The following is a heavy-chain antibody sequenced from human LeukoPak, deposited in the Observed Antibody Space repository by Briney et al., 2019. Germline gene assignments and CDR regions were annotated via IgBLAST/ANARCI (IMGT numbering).Heavy chain of an antibody. CDR1: GIPFSDYY. CDR3: AAGTAADY. V-gene: IGHV3-11*03. D-gene: IGHD6-13*01. Sequence: GGSLRLSCVVSGIPFSDYYMNWIRQAPGKGLEWISYIGSSSSYTDYADSVKGRFTISRDNAQNALFLQMNSLRVEDTAVYYCAAGTAADYWGQGTLVTVSS. CDR2: IGSSSSYT. J-gene: IGHJ4*02.